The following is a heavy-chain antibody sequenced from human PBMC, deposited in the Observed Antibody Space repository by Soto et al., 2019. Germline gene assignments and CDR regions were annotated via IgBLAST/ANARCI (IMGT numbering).Heavy chain of an antibody. CDR1: GGSISSDDYY. J-gene: IGHJ4*02. CDR2: IYYSGRT. D-gene: IGHD6-6*01. CDR3: ARARRNAADYIVY. V-gene: IGHV4-30-4*01. Sequence: TSETLSLTCTVSGGSISSDDYYWSWIRQPPGKGLEWIGYIYYSGRTSYNPSLSGRLTISKDTSKNQFSLRLNSVTAADTAVYYCARARRNAADYIVYCVQGSVFTVSS.